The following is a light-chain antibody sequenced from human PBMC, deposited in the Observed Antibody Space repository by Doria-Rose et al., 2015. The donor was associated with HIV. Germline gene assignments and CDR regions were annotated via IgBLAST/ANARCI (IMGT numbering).Light chain of an antibody. V-gene: IGKV4-1*01. Sequence: TQSPESLGMSLGERATLNCKSNQSLLYTSKNYLAWYQQKPGQPTKLLIDWASTRQSGFPARFSGSGSGTDFTLTISSREAEDVAVYYGQQYYDTPSFGPGTTVDIK. J-gene: IGKJ3*01. CDR2: WAS. CDR3: QQYYDTPS. CDR1: QSLLYTSKNY.